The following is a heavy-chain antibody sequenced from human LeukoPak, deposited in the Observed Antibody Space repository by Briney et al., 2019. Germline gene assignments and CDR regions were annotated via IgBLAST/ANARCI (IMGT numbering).Heavy chain of an antibody. CDR1: GYSISSGYY. V-gene: IGHV4-38-2*02. D-gene: IGHD3-22*01. CDR3: ARFSTRIYDSSGYYFTSAFDI. J-gene: IGHJ3*02. CDR2: IYHSGST. Sequence: PSETLSLTCTVSGYSISSGYYWGWIRQPPGKGLEWIGSIYHSGSTYYNPSLKSRVTISVDTSKNQFSLKLSSVTAADTAVYYCARFSTRIYDSSGYYFTSAFDIWGQGTMVTVSS.